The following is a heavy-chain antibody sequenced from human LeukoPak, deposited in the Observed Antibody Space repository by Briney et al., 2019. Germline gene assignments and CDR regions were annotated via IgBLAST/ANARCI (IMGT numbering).Heavy chain of an antibody. Sequence: GGSLRLSCKGSAFIFSGHWMNWVRQTPGKGLEWVASIKEDGSERQYVDSVKGRFSISRDNTKGSLFLQLNSLRAEDTAVYYCVRDAAYSAFNMWGQGTMVTVSS. V-gene: IGHV3-7*03. CDR2: IKEDGSER. CDR3: VRDAAYSAFNM. D-gene: IGHD4-11*01. J-gene: IGHJ3*02. CDR1: AFIFSGHW.